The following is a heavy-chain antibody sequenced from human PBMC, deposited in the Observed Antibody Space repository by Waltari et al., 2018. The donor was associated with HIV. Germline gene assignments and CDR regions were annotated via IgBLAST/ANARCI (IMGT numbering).Heavy chain of an antibody. Sequence: QLQLQESGPGLVKPSETLSLTCTVSGGSISSSSYYWGWIRQPPGKGLEWIGSIYYSVSPYYNPSLKSRVTISVDTSKNQFSLKLSSVTAADTAVYYCARVTIFGVVIYYYYGMDVWGQGTTVTVSS. D-gene: IGHD3-3*01. J-gene: IGHJ6*02. CDR1: GGSISSSSYY. CDR2: IYYSVSP. CDR3: ARVTIFGVVIYYYYGMDV. V-gene: IGHV4-39*01.